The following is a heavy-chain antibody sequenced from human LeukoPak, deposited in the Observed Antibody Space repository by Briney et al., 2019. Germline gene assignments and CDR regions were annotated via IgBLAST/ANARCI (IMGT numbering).Heavy chain of an antibody. CDR3: ARGGNSYGAGNWFDP. D-gene: IGHD5-18*01. CDR1: GGTFSSYA. Sequence: GASVKVSCKASGGTFSSYAISWVRQAPGQGLEWMGGIIPIFGTANYAQKFQGRVTITADESTSTAYMELSSLRSEDTAVYYCARGGNSYGAGNWFDPWGQGTLVTVSS. CDR2: IIPIFGTA. J-gene: IGHJ5*02. V-gene: IGHV1-69*13.